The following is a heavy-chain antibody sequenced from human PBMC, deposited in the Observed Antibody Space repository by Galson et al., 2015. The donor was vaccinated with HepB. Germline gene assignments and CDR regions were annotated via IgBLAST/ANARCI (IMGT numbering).Heavy chain of an antibody. D-gene: IGHD3-22*01. CDR2: IYPGDSDT. Sequence: QSGAEVKKPGESLKISCKGSGYSFTSYWIGWVRQMPGKGLEWMGIIYPGDSDTRYSPSFQGQVTISADKSISTAYLQWSSLKASDTAMYYCARQSRYYDSSGYYRDAFEIWGQGTMVTVSS. CDR1: GYSFTSYW. J-gene: IGHJ3*02. V-gene: IGHV5-51*01. CDR3: ARQSRYYDSSGYYRDAFEI.